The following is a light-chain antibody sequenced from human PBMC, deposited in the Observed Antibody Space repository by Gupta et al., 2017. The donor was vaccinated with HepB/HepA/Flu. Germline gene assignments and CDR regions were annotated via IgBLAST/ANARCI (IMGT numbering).Light chain of an antibody. CDR2: RAS. J-gene: IGKJ2*01. Sequence: DIQMTQSPSTLSASVGDRVTITCRASQSISNWLAWYQQKPGKAPKLLIYRASTLQSGVPSRFSGSGSGTEFTLTISSLQPDDFASYYCQQYNNAPYTFGQGTKLEI. V-gene: IGKV1-5*03. CDR3: QQYNNAPYT. CDR1: QSISNW.